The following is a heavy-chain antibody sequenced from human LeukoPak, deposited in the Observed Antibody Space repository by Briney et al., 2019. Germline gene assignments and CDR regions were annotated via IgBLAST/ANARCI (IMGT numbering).Heavy chain of an antibody. D-gene: IGHD3-3*01. J-gene: IGHJ4*02. CDR1: GFTLSTYD. V-gene: IGHV3-23*01. CDR2: ISGSGVTT. Sequence: GGSLRLSCAASGFTLSTYDLTWVRQAPGKGLEWVSAISGSGVTTYYAESVKGRFTISRDISKNTLHLQMNSLRAEDTGVYYCAKEAYDFWSGYPYYFDFWGQGTLVTVSS. CDR3: AKEAYDFWSGYPYYFDF.